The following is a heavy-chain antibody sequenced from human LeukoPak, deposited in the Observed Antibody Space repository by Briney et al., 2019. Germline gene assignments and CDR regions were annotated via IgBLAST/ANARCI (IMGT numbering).Heavy chain of an antibody. CDR1: GFTFRSDA. Sequence: GGSLRLSCAASGFTFRSDAMTWGRQAPGKGVEGVSEISNIGTINYADSVKGRFTMSRDNSKNTLYLQMTSLRAEDTAVYYCAKVSSGWYSDSGYGMDVWGQGTTVTVSS. D-gene: IGHD6-19*01. J-gene: IGHJ6*02. CDR3: AKVSSGWYSDSGYGMDV. V-gene: IGHV3-23*01. CDR2: ISNIGTI.